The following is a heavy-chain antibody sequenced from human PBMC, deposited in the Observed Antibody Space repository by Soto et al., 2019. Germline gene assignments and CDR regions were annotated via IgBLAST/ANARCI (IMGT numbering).Heavy chain of an antibody. J-gene: IGHJ4*02. Sequence: ASVKVSCKASGYTFTGYYMHWVRQAPGQGLEWMGWINPNSGGTNYAQKFQGWVTMTRDTSISTAYMELSRLRSDDTAVYYCARSPPFYDYIWGSYRYTGINYFDYWGQGTLVTVSS. CDR3: ARSPPFYDYIWGSYRYTGINYFDY. V-gene: IGHV1-2*04. D-gene: IGHD3-16*02. CDR1: GYTFTGYY. CDR2: INPNSGGT.